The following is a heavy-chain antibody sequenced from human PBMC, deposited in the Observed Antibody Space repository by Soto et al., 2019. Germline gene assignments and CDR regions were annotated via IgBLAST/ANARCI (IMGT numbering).Heavy chain of an antibody. J-gene: IGHJ4*02. CDR2: INHSGST. CDR3: ARGRLNYDYVWGSYRTACFDY. V-gene: IGHV4-34*01. D-gene: IGHD3-16*02. CDR1: GGSFSGYY. Sequence: QVQLQQWGAGLLKPSETLSLTCAVYGGSFSGYYWSWIRQPPGKGLEWIGEINHSGSTNYNPSLKSRVTLSVDTSKNQFSLKLSSVTAADTAVYYCARGRLNYDYVWGSYRTACFDYWGQGTLVTVSS.